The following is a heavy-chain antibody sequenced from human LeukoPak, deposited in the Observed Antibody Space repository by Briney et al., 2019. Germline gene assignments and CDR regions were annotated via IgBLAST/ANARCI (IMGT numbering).Heavy chain of an antibody. J-gene: IGHJ4*02. Sequence: PGGSLRLSCTASGFTFSNYWMSWVRQAPGKGLEWVANIRQDGSVQYYVDSVKGRFTISRDNAKNSLYLQMNSLRAEDTAVYYCARKWAVAGSSYFDYWGQGTLVTVPS. CDR1: GFTFSNYW. D-gene: IGHD6-19*01. CDR2: IRQDGSVQ. CDR3: ARKWAVAGSSYFDY. V-gene: IGHV3-7*03.